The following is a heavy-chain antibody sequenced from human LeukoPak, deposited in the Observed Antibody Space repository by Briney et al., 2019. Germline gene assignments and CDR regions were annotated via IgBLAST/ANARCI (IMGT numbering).Heavy chain of an antibody. Sequence: ASVKVSCKASGYTFTGYYMHWVRQAPGQGLEWMGWINPNSGGTNYAQKFQGRVTMTRDTSISTAYMELSRLRSDDTAVYYCATGDYSNYGPYGYWGQGTLVTVSS. V-gene: IGHV1-2*02. CDR1: GYTFTGYY. CDR3: ATGDYSNYGPYGY. D-gene: IGHD4-11*01. CDR2: INPNSGGT. J-gene: IGHJ4*02.